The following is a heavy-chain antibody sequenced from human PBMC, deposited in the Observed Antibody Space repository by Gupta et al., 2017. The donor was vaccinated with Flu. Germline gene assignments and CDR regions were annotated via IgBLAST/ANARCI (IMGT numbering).Heavy chain of an antibody. CDR3: ATRISYYSHSSSAFDI. J-gene: IGHJ3*02. CDR2: INQAGSER. CDR1: GFTFDRYW. V-gene: IGHV3-7*01. D-gene: IGHD3-22*01. Sequence: EVQLVESGGGLVQPGGSLRLSCAASGFTFDRYWMSWVRQAPGKGLEWVANINQAGSERYYVNSVKGRFTISRDNAKTSLYLQMNSLRAEDTAVYYCATRISYYSHSSSAFDIWGQGTMVTVSS.